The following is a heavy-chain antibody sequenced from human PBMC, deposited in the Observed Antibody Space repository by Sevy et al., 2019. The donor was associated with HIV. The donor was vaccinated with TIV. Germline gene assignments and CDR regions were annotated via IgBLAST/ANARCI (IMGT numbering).Heavy chain of an antibody. CDR3: ARAGATIFGIVTMSFDV. J-gene: IGHJ4*02. CDR1: GDSVSTNSAV. Sequence: SQTLSLTCAISGDSVSTNSAVWNWIRQSPSRGLEWLGRTYYRSKWYNDYSVSLKGRLTITPDTSKNQFSLHLKSVTADDTAGYFCARAGATIFGIVTMSFDVWGQGTLVTVSS. V-gene: IGHV6-1*01. D-gene: IGHD3-3*01. CDR2: TYYRSKWYN.